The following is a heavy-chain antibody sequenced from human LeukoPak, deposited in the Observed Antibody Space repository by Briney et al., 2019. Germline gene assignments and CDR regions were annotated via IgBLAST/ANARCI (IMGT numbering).Heavy chain of an antibody. CDR1: GFTFSSYG. V-gene: IGHV3-30*03. CDR3: ARDRRVTRLFSSRNYYYMDV. J-gene: IGHJ6*03. Sequence: GGSLRLSCAASGFTFSSYGMHWVRQAPGKGLEWVAVISYDGSNKYYADSVKGRFTISRDNSKNTLYLQMNSLRAEDTAVYYCARDRRVTRLFSSRNYYYMDVWGKGTTVTVSS. CDR2: ISYDGSNK. D-gene: IGHD2-21*02.